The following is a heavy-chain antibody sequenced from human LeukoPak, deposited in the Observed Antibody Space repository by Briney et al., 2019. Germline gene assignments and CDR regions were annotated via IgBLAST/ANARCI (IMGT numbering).Heavy chain of an antibody. J-gene: IGHJ4*02. D-gene: IGHD6-13*01. Sequence: GGSLRLSCAASGFTFSSYRMHWVRQAPGKGLVWVSHISTDGSMTDYADSVKGRFTIPRDNARNTLYLQVNSLRAEDTAVYYCTRDSAAPGADLDYWGQGTLVTVSS. CDR2: ISTDGSMT. CDR3: TRDSAAPGADLDY. V-gene: IGHV3-74*01. CDR1: GFTFSSYR.